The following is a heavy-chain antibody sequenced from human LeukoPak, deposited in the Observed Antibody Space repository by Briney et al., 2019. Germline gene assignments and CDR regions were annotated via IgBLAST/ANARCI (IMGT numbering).Heavy chain of an antibody. D-gene: IGHD1-14*01. CDR2: ICDRWKT. V-gene: IGHV4-31*01. J-gene: IGHJ4*02. CDR1: GDSISNGVFC. CDR3: ARGGDRRGFDY. Sequence: SQTLSLTCTVSGDSISNGVFCWSWLRLHPGKGLAGVSYICDRWKTYYGTGRQSLVSIAVDTTDNKFSLKLKSLTAADTAVYYGARGGDRRGFDYWGQGTLVTVSS.